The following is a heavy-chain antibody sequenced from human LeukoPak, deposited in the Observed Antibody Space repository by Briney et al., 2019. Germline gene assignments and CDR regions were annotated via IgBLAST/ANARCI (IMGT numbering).Heavy chain of an antibody. D-gene: IGHD5-12*01. CDR1: GGSVSSGSYY. CDR3: AGEARLIVATILDY. Sequence: PSETLSLTCTVSGGSVSSGSYYWSWIRQPPGKGLEWIGYIYYSGSTNYTPSLKSRVTISVDTSKNQFSLKLSSVTAADTAVYYCAGEARLIVATILDYWGQGTLVTVSS. CDR2: IYYSGST. J-gene: IGHJ4*02. V-gene: IGHV4-61*01.